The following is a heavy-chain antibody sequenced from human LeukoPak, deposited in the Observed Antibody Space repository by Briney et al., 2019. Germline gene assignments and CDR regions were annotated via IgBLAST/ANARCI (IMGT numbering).Heavy chain of an antibody. CDR2: ISYDGSNK. J-gene: IGHJ3*02. CDR1: GFTFSSYA. Sequence: GGSLRLSCAASGFTFSSYAMHWVRQAPGKGLEWVAVISYDGSNKYYADSVKGRFTISRDNSKNTLYLQMNSLKTEDTAVYYCTTEISYFSWRNALDIWGQGTMVTVSS. D-gene: IGHD1-1*01. CDR3: TTEISYFSWRNALDI. V-gene: IGHV3-30*04.